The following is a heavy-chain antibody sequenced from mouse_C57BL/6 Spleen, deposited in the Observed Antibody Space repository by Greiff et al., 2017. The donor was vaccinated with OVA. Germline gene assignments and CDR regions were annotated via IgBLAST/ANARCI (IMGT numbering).Heavy chain of an antibody. Sequence: EVHLVESGGDLVKPGGSLKLSCAASGFTFSSYGMSWVRQTPDKRLEWVATISSGGSYTYYPDSVKGRFTISRDNAKNTLSLQMSSLKSEDTAMYYCARPYDYDGAWFAYWGQGTLVTVSA. D-gene: IGHD2-4*01. CDR2: ISSGGSYT. J-gene: IGHJ3*01. CDR3: ARPYDYDGAWFAY. CDR1: GFTFSSYG. V-gene: IGHV5-6*01.